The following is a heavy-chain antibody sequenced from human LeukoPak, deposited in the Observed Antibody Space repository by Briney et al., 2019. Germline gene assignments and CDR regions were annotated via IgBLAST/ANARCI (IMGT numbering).Heavy chain of an antibody. V-gene: IGHV4-30-2*03. J-gene: IGHJ4*02. CDR3: ERLSKVRHFDHIFDY. D-gene: IGHD3-9*01. CDR1: ARSCTISGFS. CDR2: LYYSGST. Sequence: SPTLSLPTNVPARSCTISGFSRSSIRQAPGRGLQRLGNLYYSGSTSYHPYLNSRVTMSVDTSKNEFSLKMTSVTAADTAVYYCERLSKVRHFDHIFDYWGQGSLVTVSS.